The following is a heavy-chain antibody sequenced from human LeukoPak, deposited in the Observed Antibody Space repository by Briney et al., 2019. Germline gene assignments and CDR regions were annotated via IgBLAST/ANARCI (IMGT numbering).Heavy chain of an antibody. CDR3: AKEWSGWLRSLDY. CDR2: ISGGGTT. CDR1: GFTFSSYA. J-gene: IGHJ4*02. D-gene: IGHD5-12*01. V-gene: IGHV3-23*01. Sequence: GGSLRLSCAASGFTFSSYAMSWVRQAPGKGLEWVSSISGGGTTYYAGSVKGRFTISRDNSKKTLYLQMNSPRAEDTAVHYCAKEWSGWLRSLDYWGQGTLVTVSS.